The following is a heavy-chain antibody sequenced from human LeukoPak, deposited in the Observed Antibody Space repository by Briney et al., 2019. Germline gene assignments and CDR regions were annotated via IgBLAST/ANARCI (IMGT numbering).Heavy chain of an antibody. CDR3: ARVTRDDAFDI. CDR1: GGSISSYY. Sequence: PSETLSLTCTVSGGSISSYYWSWIRQPPGKGLEWIGYIYYSGSTNYNPSLKSRVTISVDTSKNQFSLKLSSVTAADTAVYYCARVTRDDAFDIWGQGTMVTVSS. V-gene: IGHV4-59*01. CDR2: IYYSGST. J-gene: IGHJ3*02.